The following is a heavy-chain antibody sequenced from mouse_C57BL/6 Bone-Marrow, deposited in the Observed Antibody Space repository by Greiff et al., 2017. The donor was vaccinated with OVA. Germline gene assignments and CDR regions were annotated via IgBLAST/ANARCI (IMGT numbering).Heavy chain of an antibody. CDR3: ARDGGSYESHWYVDC. V-gene: IGHV1-9*01. CDR1: GYTFTGYW. J-gene: IGHJ1*03. CDR2: IFPGSGST. D-gene: IGHD1-1*01. Sequence: VQLKQSGAELMKPGASVKLSCKASGYTFTGYWIDWVKQRPGPGLEWIGEIFPGSGSTHYNEKFKDKATLTADTSSNTAYMQLSSLTTEDSAVYVGARDGGSYESHWYVDCWGTGTTLTVAS.